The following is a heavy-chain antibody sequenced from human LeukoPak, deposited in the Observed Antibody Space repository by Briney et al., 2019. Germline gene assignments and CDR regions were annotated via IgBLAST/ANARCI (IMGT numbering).Heavy chain of an antibody. CDR2: IYPGDSDT. CDR3: ARLFTLRDSSGWYPNSYGRDYYYYYMDV. V-gene: IGHV5-51*01. CDR1: GYSFASYW. Sequence: GESLKISCKGSGYSFASYWIGWVRQMPGKGLEWMGIIYPGDSDTRYSPSFQGQVTISADKSISTAYLQWSSLKASDTAMYYCARLFTLRDSSGWYPNSYGRDYYYYYMDVWGKGTTVTVSS. J-gene: IGHJ6*03. D-gene: IGHD6-19*01.